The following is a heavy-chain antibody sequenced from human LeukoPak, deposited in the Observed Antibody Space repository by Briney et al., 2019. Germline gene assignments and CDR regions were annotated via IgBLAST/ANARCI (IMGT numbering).Heavy chain of an antibody. CDR2: IYYSGST. Sequence: SETLSLTCTVSGGSISSYYWSWIRQPPGKGLEWIGYIYYSGSTNYNPSLKSRVTISVDTSKNQFSLKLSPVTAADTAVYYCARVDNWNRGNAFDIWGQGTMVTVSS. CDR3: ARVDNWNRGNAFDI. J-gene: IGHJ3*02. D-gene: IGHD1-20*01. CDR1: GGSISSYY. V-gene: IGHV4-59*01.